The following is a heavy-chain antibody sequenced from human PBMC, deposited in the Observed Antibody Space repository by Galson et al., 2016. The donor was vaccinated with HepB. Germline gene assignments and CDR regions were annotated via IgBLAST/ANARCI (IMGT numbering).Heavy chain of an antibody. D-gene: IGHD6-25*01. V-gene: IGHV3-11*06. Sequence: SLRLSCAASGFIFSDYYMIWVRQAPGKGLEWLSYISARGDYTNYADSVKGRFTISRDNAKKSLYLQMNSLTVEDTALYYCARDGSGYSSDWYFAYWGQGALVTVSS. CDR3: ARDGSGYSSDWYFAY. CDR2: ISARGDYT. J-gene: IGHJ4*02. CDR1: GFIFSDYY.